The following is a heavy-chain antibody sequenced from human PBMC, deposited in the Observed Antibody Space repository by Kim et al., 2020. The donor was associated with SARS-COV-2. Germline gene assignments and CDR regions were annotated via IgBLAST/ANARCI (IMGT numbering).Heavy chain of an antibody. CDR1: GYTFTSYD. Sequence: ASVKVSCKASGYTFTSYDINWVRQATGQGLEWMGWMNPNSGNTGYAQKFQGRVTMTRNTSISTAYMELSSLRSEDTAVYYCATSAGPYSSTPRRWVDPWGPGTLVTVSS. CDR2: MNPNSGNT. J-gene: IGHJ5*02. V-gene: IGHV1-8*01. CDR3: ATSAGPYSSTPRRWVDP. D-gene: IGHD6-13*01.